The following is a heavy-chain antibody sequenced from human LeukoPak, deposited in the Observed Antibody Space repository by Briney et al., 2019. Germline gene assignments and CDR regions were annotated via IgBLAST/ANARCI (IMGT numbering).Heavy chain of an antibody. Sequence: GGPLRLSCAASAYTFSSYGMSWVRHAPGKGMECVSSIGGSGSSTYYADSGEGRFTISRDKDRNTLYLQMNSQRDEDTALYTCAKAYQQQLIRSSFDFWGQGTMVTVSS. CDR3: AKAYQQQLIRSSFDF. CDR1: AYTFSSYG. V-gene: IGHV3-23*01. CDR2: IGGSGSST. J-gene: IGHJ3*01. D-gene: IGHD6-13*01.